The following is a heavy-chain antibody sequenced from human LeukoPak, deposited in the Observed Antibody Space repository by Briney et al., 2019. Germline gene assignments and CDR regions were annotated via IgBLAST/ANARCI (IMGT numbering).Heavy chain of an antibody. D-gene: IGHD2-15*01. CDR2: INHSGST. CDR1: GGSFRRYY. V-gene: IGHV4-34*01. Sequence: SDTLSLTCAVYGGSFRRYYWSWIRQPPGKGLDGIGGINHSGSTNYNPSLESRVTISVGTSKNQFSLKQSSVTAARTDVYDFAGWVVVVAARCRCPLDDWGQGTLVSVSS. J-gene: IGHJ4*02. CDR3: AGWVVVVAARCRCPLDD.